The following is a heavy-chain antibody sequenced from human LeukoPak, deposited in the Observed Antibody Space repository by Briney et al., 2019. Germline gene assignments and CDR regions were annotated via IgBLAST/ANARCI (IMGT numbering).Heavy chain of an antibody. CDR3: AMYCSSTSCPKGGGYFDY. CDR2: IYSSGII. J-gene: IGHJ4*02. Sequence: SETLSLTCTVSGGSISSYYWSWIRQPAGKAPEWIGRIYSSGIINYNPSLKSRVTISVDTSKNQFSLKLSSVTAADTAVYYCAMYCSSTSCPKGGGYFDYWGQGTLVTVSS. D-gene: IGHD2-2*01. V-gene: IGHV4-4*07. CDR1: GGSISSYY.